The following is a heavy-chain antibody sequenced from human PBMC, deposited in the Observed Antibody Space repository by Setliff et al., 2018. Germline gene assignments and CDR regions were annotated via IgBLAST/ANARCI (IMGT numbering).Heavy chain of an antibody. CDR2: IYYSGNT. Sequence: SETLSLTCTVSGGSISSYYWSWIRQPPGKGLEWIGYIYYSGNTNYNPSLRRRVAISVDKSKNQFSLKLSSVTAADTAVYYCARALLWFGEGMDVWGKGTTVTVS. CDR3: ARALLWFGEGMDV. D-gene: IGHD3-10*01. CDR1: GGSISSYY. V-gene: IGHV4-59*01. J-gene: IGHJ6*03.